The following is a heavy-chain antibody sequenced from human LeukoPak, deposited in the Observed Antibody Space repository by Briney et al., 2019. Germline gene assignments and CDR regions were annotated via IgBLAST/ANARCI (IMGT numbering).Heavy chain of an antibody. CDR1: GYTFTYHY. CDR2: INPSNGNT. Sequence: ASVKVSCKASGYTFTYHYIHLVRQVPGQGLEWRGIINPSNGNTNYAQKFQGRVTMTRDTSTSTVYMELNSLGSEDTAVYYCARESDSGKDFDCWGQGTLVTVSS. J-gene: IGHJ4*02. V-gene: IGHV1-46*01. CDR3: ARESDSGKDFDC. D-gene: IGHD1-26*01.